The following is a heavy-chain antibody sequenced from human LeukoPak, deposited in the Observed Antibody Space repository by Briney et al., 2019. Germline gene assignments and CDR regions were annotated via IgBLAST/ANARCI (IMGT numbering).Heavy chain of an antibody. CDR1: GGSISSSSYY. CDR2: IYYSGST. Sequence: ASETLSLTCTVSGGSISSSSYYWGWIRQPPGKGLEWIGSIYYSGSTYYNPSLKSRVTISVDTSKNQFSLKLSSVTAADTAVYYCARDGPILSLDYWGQGTLVTVSS. V-gene: IGHV4-39*07. CDR3: ARDGPILSLDY. J-gene: IGHJ4*02. D-gene: IGHD2-8*01.